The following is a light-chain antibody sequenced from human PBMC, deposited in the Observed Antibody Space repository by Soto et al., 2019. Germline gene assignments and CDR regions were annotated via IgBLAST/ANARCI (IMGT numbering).Light chain of an antibody. CDR3: QSYDSSLSGYV. Sequence: QSALTQPPSVSGAPGQRGTISCTGSSSNIGAGYDVHWYLQLPGTAPKLLIYGNSNRPSGVPDRFSGSKSGTSASLAITGRQAEDEADYYCQSYDSSLSGYVFGTGTKVTVL. CDR1: SSNIGAGYD. J-gene: IGLJ1*01. CDR2: GNS. V-gene: IGLV1-40*01.